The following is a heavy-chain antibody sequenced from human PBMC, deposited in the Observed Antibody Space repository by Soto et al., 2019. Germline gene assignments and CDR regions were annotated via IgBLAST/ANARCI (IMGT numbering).Heavy chain of an antibody. Sequence: QVQLQESGPGLVKPSETLSLTCTVSGGSISSYYWSWIRQLPGKGLEWIGSIYYSGSTNYNPSLRSRVTRSAETCKNPFSLKLSSVTDADTDVYYCARVWGVRTVYFDCWGQGTLVTVSS. J-gene: IGHJ4*02. D-gene: IGHD3-16*01. CDR2: IYYSGST. CDR3: ARVWGVRTVYFDC. CDR1: GGSISSYY. V-gene: IGHV4-59*01.